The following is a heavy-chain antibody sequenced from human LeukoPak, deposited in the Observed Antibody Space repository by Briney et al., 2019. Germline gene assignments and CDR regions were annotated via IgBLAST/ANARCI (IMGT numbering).Heavy chain of an antibody. D-gene: IGHD6-13*01. CDR2: IYYSGST. J-gene: IGHJ4*02. CDR3: ASISSSWYYFDY. CDR1: GDSISSYY. V-gene: IGHV4-59*01. Sequence: SETLSLTCTVSGDSISSYYWSWIRQPPGKGLEWIGYIYYSGSTNYNPSLKSRVTISVDTSKNQFSLKLSSVTAADTAVYYCASISSSWYYFDYWGQGTLVTVSS.